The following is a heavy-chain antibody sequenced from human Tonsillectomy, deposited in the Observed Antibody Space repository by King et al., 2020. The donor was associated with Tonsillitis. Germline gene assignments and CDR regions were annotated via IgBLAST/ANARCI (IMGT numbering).Heavy chain of an antibody. CDR3: AREFQLLFGFDP. J-gene: IGHJ5*02. D-gene: IGHD2-21*01. CDR1: GGSFNNYA. CDR2: IIPVFGAP. V-gene: IGHV1-69*01. Sequence: VQLVQSGAEVKKPGSSVKISCKASGGSFNNYAINWVRQAPGKGLEWMGRIIPVFGAPNYAQKFRGRVTITADESTSSFNMEVSSLRSEDTAVYYCAREFQLLFGFDPWGQGTLVTVSS.